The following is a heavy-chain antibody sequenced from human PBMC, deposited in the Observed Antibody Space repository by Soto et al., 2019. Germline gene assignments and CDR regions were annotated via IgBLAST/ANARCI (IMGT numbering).Heavy chain of an antibody. CDR3: ATWGGTSGWYPFAV. Sequence: EVQLVESGGGLVKPGGSLRLSCVASGFTFSTAWMSWVRLAPGTGLEWVGRIIHKAEGGTADYAAPVKGRFTISRDDSQSTLYLQMNNLNTGQTAIYYCATWGGTSGWYPFAVWGQGTQVTVSS. V-gene: IGHV3-15*07. D-gene: IGHD6-19*01. CDR1: GFTFSTAW. CDR2: IIHKAEGGTA. J-gene: IGHJ4*02.